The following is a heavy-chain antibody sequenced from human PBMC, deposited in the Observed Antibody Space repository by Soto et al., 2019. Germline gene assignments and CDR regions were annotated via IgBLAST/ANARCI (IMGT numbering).Heavy chain of an antibody. CDR3: AREPAIAAADTFTGYFQH. V-gene: IGHV1-18*01. CDR2: ISAYNGNT. D-gene: IGHD6-13*01. Sequence: GASVKVSCKASGYTFTSYGISWVRQAPGQGLEWMGWISAYNGNTNYAQKLQGRVTMTTDTSTSTAYMELRSLRSDDTAVYYCAREPAIAAADTFTGYFQHWGQGTLVTVSS. CDR1: GYTFTSYG. J-gene: IGHJ1*01.